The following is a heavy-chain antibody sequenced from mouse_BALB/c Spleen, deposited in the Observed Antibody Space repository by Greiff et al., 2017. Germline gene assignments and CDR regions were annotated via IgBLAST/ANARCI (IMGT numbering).Heavy chain of an antibody. Sequence: LKQPGSELVRPGASVKLSCKASGYTFTSYWMHWVKQRHGQGLEWIGNIYPGSGSTNYDEKFKSKGTLTVDTSSSTAYMHLSSLTSEDSAVYYCTRLGYYGSRGFDYWGQGTTLTVSS. J-gene: IGHJ2*01. CDR1: GYTFTSYW. D-gene: IGHD1-1*01. CDR3: TRLGYYGSRGFDY. V-gene: IGHV1S22*01. CDR2: IYPGSGST.